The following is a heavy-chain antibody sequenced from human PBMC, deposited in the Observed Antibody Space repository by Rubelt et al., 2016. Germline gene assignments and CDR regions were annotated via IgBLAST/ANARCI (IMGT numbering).Heavy chain of an antibody. V-gene: IGHV1-46*01. J-gene: IGHJ4*02. CDR3: AKGFLYESRSGEPTPPDLYFYYFDQ. CDR2: INPSGGNT. D-gene: IGHD3-3*01. Sequence: GDSVGISCKASGYTFISHYIHWVRQAPGQGPEWMGIINPSGGNTNYAQKFQGRVTMTRDTSTGTVYMELSSLRSEDTAVYYCAKGFLYESRSGEPTPPDLYFYYFDQWGQGTLVTVTS. CDR1: GYTFISHY.